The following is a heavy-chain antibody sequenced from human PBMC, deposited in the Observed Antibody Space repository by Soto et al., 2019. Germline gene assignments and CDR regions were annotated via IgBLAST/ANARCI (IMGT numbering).Heavy chain of an antibody. CDR3: AKDGGADGYFGNWLDP. V-gene: IGHV1-69*15. CDR2: IIPIFGTT. J-gene: IGHJ5*02. Sequence: QVHLVQSGAEVKKPGSSVNVSCKASGGTFSNYAITWGRQAPGQGLEWLGRIIPIFGTTNVAQKFQGRVTITADESTTTAYMELSGLRSDDTAVYYCAKDGGADGYFGNWLDPWGQGTLVTVSS. D-gene: IGHD5-12*01. CDR1: GGTFSNYA.